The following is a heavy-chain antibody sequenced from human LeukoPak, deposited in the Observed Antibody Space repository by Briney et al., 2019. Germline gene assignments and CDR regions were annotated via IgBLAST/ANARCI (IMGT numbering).Heavy chain of an antibody. D-gene: IGHD2-15*01. J-gene: IGHJ5*02. Sequence: ASVKVSCKASGGTFSSYAIGWVRQAPGQGLEWMGGIIPMFGTANYAQKFQGRVTITADESTSTAYMELSSLRSEDTAVYYCARASCSGGSCYWYNWFDPWGQGTLVTVSS. CDR3: ARASCSGGSCYWYNWFDP. CDR1: GGTFSSYA. CDR2: IIPMFGTA. V-gene: IGHV1-69*01.